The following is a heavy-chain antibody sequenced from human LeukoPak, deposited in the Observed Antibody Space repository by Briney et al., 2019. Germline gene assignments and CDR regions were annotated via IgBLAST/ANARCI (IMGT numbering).Heavy chain of an antibody. D-gene: IGHD6-19*01. Sequence: GGSLRLSCAASGFTLSSYSMNWVRQAPGKGLEWVSSISSSSSYIYYAESVEGRFTISRDNAKNSLYLQMNSLRAEDTAVYYYASAPGGWYFDYWGQGTLVTVSS. CDR2: ISSSSSYI. CDR3: ASAPGGWYFDY. V-gene: IGHV3-21*01. J-gene: IGHJ4*02. CDR1: GFTLSSYS.